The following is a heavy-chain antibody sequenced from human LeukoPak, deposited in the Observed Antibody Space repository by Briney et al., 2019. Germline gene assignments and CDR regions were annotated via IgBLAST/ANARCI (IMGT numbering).Heavy chain of an antibody. CDR3: ARTTVTICFDP. CDR2: VNGDGSGT. CDR1: GFTLSRSW. V-gene: IGHV3-74*01. J-gene: IGHJ5*02. D-gene: IGHD4-17*01. Sequence: GGSLRLSCVASGFTLSRSWMHWVRQAPGKGLEWVSYVNGDGSGTGYADSVKGRFTVSRDNAKNKVYLQMNSLRAEDTAVYYCARTTVTICFDPWGQGTLVTVSS.